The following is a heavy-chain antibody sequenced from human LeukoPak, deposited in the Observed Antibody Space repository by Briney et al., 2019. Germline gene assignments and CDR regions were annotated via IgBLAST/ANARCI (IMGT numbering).Heavy chain of an antibody. CDR3: ARGQTIAGGDRLFVC. Sequence: PGGSLRLSCEASGSTFSTYCMSWVRQAPGKGLEWVAYIKEGGNEKYYVDSVKGRFTISRDTAKNSLYLQMNSLRAEDTAVYYCARGQTIAGGDRLFVCWGQGILVTVSS. V-gene: IGHV3-7*01. J-gene: IGHJ4*02. CDR2: IKEGGNEK. CDR1: GSTFSTYC. D-gene: IGHD4-17*01.